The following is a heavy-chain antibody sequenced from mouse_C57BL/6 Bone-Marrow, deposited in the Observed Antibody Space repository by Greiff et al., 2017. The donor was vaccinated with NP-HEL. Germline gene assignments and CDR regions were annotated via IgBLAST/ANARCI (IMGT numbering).Heavy chain of an antibody. J-gene: IGHJ2*01. CDR1: GYTFTDYE. CDR2: IDPETGGT. Sequence: QVQLKQSGAELVRPGASVTLSCKASGYTFTDYEMHWVKQTPVHGLEWIGAIDPETGGTAYNQKFKGKDILTADKSSSTAYMELRSLTSEDSAVYYCTVSTAFDYWGQGTTLTVSS. CDR3: TVSTAFDY. D-gene: IGHD1-2*01. V-gene: IGHV1-15*01.